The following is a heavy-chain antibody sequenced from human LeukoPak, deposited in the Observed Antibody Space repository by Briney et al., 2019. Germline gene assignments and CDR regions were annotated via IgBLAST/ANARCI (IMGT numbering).Heavy chain of an antibody. CDR1: GFTLSDYF. CDR2: ISTIDGII. Sequence: GGSLRLSCVASGFTLSDYFMTWIRQPPGKPLECVSYISTIDGIIYYADSVKDRFTISRDNAKSSLFLQMNNLRAEDTAVYYCAKASWGMDVWGQGGSVIVS. V-gene: IGHV3-11*01. CDR3: AKASWGMDV. J-gene: IGHJ6*02.